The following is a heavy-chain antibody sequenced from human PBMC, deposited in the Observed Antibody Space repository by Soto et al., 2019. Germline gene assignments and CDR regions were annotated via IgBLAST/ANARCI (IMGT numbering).Heavy chain of an antibody. CDR3: ARRGAGFDI. CDR1: GFTFSNYW. D-gene: IGHD6-19*01. CDR2: MNSDGSST. J-gene: IGHJ3*02. V-gene: IGHV3-74*01. Sequence: EVQLVESGGGLVQPGGSLTLSCAAAGFTFSNYWMHWVRQAPGKGLVWVSRMNSDGSSTTYADSVKGRFTMSRDNAKNTPYLEMNSLRAEDTAVYYCARRGAGFDIWGQGTMVAVSS.